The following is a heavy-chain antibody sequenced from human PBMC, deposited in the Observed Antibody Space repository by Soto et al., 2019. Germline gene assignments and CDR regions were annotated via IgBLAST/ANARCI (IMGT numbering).Heavy chain of an antibody. CDR1: GGSFSGYY. D-gene: IGHD3-10*01. Sequence: SETLSLTCAVYGGSFSGYYWSCIRQPPGKGLEWIVEINHSASTNYNPSLKSRVTISVDTSKNQFSLKLSPVTAADTAVYYCARGVLLWFGERQAYFEYRGQGTLVTVSS. CDR3: ARGVLLWFGERQAYFEY. CDR2: INHSAST. J-gene: IGHJ4*02. V-gene: IGHV4-34*01.